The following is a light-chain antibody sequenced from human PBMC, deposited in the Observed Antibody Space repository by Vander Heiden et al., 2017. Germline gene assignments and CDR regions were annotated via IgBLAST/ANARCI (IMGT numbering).Light chain of an antibody. J-gene: IGKJ4*01. CDR1: QDISNS. V-gene: IGKV1-33*01. Sequence: DIQMTQSPSSLSASLGARVTSTCQASQDISNSLNWYLQKPGKAPELLISDASNLETGVPSRFSGSGSGTDFTFTISSLQPEDIATYYCQQYDNSPLTFGGGTKVEIK. CDR2: DAS. CDR3: QQYDNSPLT.